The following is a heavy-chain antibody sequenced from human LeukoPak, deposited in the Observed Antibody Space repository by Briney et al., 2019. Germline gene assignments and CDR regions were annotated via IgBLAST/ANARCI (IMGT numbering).Heavy chain of an antibody. V-gene: IGHV3-23*01. CDR1: GFTFSSYG. D-gene: IGHD2-2*01. CDR3: AKWGLGCSSTSCPHYYMDV. CDR2: ISGSGGST. Sequence: AGGSLRLSCAASGFTFSSYGMSWVRQAPGKGLEWVSAISGSGGSTYYADSVKGRFTISRDNSKNTLYLQMNSLRADDTAVYYCAKWGLGCSSTSCPHYYMDVWGKGTTVTISS. J-gene: IGHJ6*03.